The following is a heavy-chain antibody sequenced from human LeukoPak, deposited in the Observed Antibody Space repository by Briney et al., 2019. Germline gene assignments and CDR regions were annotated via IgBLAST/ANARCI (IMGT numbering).Heavy chain of an antibody. CDR1: GFTFSSYS. D-gene: IGHD3-9*01. Sequence: GGSLRLSCAASGFTFSSYSMNWVRQAPGKGLEWVSYISSGSSTIYYADSVKGRFTISRDNAKNSLYLQMNSLRAEDTAVYYCAKDAYYDISSHYDYWGQGTLVTVSS. J-gene: IGHJ4*02. V-gene: IGHV3-48*01. CDR2: ISSGSSTI. CDR3: AKDAYYDISSHYDY.